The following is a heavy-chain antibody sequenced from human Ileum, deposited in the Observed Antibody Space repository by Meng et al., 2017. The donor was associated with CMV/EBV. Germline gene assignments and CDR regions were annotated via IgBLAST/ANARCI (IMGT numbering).Heavy chain of an antibody. CDR1: GFTVGSNF. D-gene: IGHD6-13*01. CDR2: SYGGGDT. Sequence: GQVVESGGDLVQPGGSLRLSCAVSGFTVGSNFMSWVRQAPGKGLEWVSVSYGGGDTDYVDSVKGRFTISRDNSKNMLYLQMNSLRVEDTALYYCASPPPIGAAFDYWGRGTLVTVSS. V-gene: IGHV3-66*01. J-gene: IGHJ4*02. CDR3: ASPPPIGAAFDY.